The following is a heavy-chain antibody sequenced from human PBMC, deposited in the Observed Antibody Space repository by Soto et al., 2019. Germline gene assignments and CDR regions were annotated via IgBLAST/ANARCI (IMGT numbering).Heavy chain of an antibody. CDR1: GYTFSNYG. V-gene: IGHV1-18*01. CDR3: ARKSSSSSWFDP. CDR2: ISGYNGNT. D-gene: IGHD6-6*01. J-gene: IGHJ5*02. Sequence: QVLLVQSGAEVKKPGASVKVSCKASGYTFSNYGISWVRQAPGQGLEWMGWISGYNGNTNYAQNFQGRVTMTADPSTRTAYMDLRSLISDDTAVYFCARKSSSSSWFDPWGQGTLVTVSS.